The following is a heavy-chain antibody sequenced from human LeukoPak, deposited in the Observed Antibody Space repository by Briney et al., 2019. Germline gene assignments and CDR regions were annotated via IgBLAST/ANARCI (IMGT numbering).Heavy chain of an antibody. CDR3: ARDLREGYSSSLGYAFDI. CDR1: GYTFTGYY. CDR2: INPNSGGT. J-gene: IGHJ3*02. V-gene: IGHV1-2*02. Sequence: ASVKVSCKASGYTFTGYYMHWVRQAPGQGLEWMGWINPNSGGTNYAQKFQGRVTMTRDTSISTAYMELSRLRSDDTAVYYCARDLREGYSSSLGYAFDIWGQGTMVTVSS. D-gene: IGHD6-13*01.